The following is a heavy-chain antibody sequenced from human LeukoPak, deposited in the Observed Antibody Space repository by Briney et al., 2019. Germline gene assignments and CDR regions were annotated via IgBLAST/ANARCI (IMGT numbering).Heavy chain of an antibody. V-gene: IGHV4-59*02. Sequence: SETLSLTCTVSGGSVSSNYWSWIRQPPGKGLEWIGYIYYSGSTNYNPSLKSRVTISVDTSKNQFSLKLSSVTAADTAVYYCARVAADVFSYDYWGQGTLVTVSS. J-gene: IGHJ4*02. CDR3: ARVAADVFSYDY. CDR2: IYYSGST. D-gene: IGHD6-13*01. CDR1: GGSVSSNY.